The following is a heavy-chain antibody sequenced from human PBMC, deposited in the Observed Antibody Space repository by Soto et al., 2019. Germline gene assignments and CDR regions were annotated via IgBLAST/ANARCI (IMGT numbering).Heavy chain of an antibody. CDR3: ARDTHGVGVTQTFDY. Sequence: PGESLKISCAASGFTFSIYAMHWVRQAPGKGLEWVAVISYDGSNKYYADSVKGRFTISRDNSKNTLYLQMNSLRAEDTAVYYCARDTHGVGVTQTFDYWGQGTLVTVSS. V-gene: IGHV3-30-3*01. CDR2: ISYDGSNK. CDR1: GFTFSIYA. D-gene: IGHD1-26*01. J-gene: IGHJ4*02.